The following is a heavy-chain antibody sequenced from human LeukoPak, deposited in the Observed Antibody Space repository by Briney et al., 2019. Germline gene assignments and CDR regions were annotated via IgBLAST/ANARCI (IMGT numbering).Heavy chain of an antibody. CDR3: AREGPVVRGSEVDY. Sequence: PGWSLRLSCAASGFTFSAYPMNWVRQAPAKGLEWVSYISSSGKTIYYADSVKGRFAIFRDNAKNSLYLQLNSPRDEDTAVYYCAREGPVVRGSEVDYWGQGTLVTVSS. CDR1: GFTFSAYP. V-gene: IGHV3-48*02. J-gene: IGHJ4*02. CDR2: ISSSGKTI. D-gene: IGHD4-23*01.